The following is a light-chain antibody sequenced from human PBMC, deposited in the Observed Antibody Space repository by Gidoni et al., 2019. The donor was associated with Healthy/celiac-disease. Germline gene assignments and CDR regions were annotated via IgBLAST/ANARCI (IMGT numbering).Light chain of an antibody. Sequence: EIVLTQSPGTLSLSPGERATLSCRASQSVSSSYLAWYQQKPGQAPRLLIYGASSRATGLPDRFSGSGSGTDYTLTISRLEREDIAVYYCQQYGSSPLTFGGGTKVEIK. CDR1: QSVSSSY. CDR2: GAS. J-gene: IGKJ4*01. CDR3: QQYGSSPLT. V-gene: IGKV3-20*01.